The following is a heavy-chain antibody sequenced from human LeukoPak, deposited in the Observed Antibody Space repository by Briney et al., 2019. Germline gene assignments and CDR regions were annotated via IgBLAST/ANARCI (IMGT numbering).Heavy chain of an antibody. CDR2: INPNSGGT. Sequence: ASVKVSCKASGYTFTGYYMHWVRQAPGQGLEWMGWINPNSGGTNYAQKFQGRVTMTRDTSISTAYMELSRLRSDDTAVYYCARDVCSSTSCSYGMDVGGQGTTVTVSS. V-gene: IGHV1-2*02. CDR3: ARDVCSSTSCSYGMDV. D-gene: IGHD2-2*01. CDR1: GYTFTGYY. J-gene: IGHJ6*02.